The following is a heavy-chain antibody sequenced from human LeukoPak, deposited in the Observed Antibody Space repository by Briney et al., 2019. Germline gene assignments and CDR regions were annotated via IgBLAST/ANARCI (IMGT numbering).Heavy chain of an antibody. J-gene: IGHJ4*02. CDR2: INPNNGGT. V-gene: IGHV1-2*06. Sequence: ASVKVSCKASEYTFTGYYVHWVRQAPGQGLEWMGRINPNNGGTNYAQKFQGRVTMTGDTSISTAYMELSSLRSDDAAVYYCTRESGSYHGNDFWGQGTLVTVSS. CDR3: TRESGSYHGNDF. D-gene: IGHD1-26*01. CDR1: EYTFTGYY.